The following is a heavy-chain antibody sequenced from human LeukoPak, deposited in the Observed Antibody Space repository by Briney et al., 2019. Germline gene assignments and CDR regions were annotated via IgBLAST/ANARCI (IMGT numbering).Heavy chain of an antibody. CDR3: ARGHSNCSPSSCYFPSDY. D-gene: IGHD2-2*01. V-gene: IGHV4-59*01. CDR2: NSGCT. J-gene: IGHJ4*02. Sequence: PSETLSLTCSVSGDSISTYYWSWIRQPPGKGLEWIGYNSGCTNYNPSLKSRVTISLDTSKNQVSLRLTSVTAADTAVYYCARGHSNCSPSSCYFPSDYWGQGTLVTVSS. CDR1: GDSISTYY.